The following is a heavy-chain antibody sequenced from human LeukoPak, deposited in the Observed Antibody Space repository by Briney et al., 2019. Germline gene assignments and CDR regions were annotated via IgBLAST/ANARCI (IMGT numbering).Heavy chain of an antibody. Sequence: GGSLRLSCAASGFTFSSYWMSWVRQAPGKGLEWVANIKQDGSEKYYVDSVKGRFTISRDNAKNSLYLQMNSLRAEDTAVYYCVGVSRDFYSNYYYYYGMDVWGQGTTVTVSS. V-gene: IGHV3-7*01. CDR3: VGVSRDFYSNYYYYYGMDV. CDR1: GFTFSSYW. CDR2: IKQDGSEK. J-gene: IGHJ6*02. D-gene: IGHD4-11*01.